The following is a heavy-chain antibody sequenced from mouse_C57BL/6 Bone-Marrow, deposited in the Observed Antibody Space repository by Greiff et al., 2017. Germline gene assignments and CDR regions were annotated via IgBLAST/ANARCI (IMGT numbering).Heavy chain of an antibody. CDR1: GFTFSDYY. CDR3: ARHTAYYYYAMDY. J-gene: IGHJ4*01. D-gene: IGHD6-1*01. CDR2: ISNGGGST. Sequence: EVQGVESGGGLVQPGGSLKLSCAASGFTFSDYYMYWVRQTPEKRLEWVAYISNGGGSTYYPDTVKGRFTISRDNAKNTLYLQMSRLKSEDTAMYYCARHTAYYYYAMDYWGQGTSVTVSS. V-gene: IGHV5-12*01.